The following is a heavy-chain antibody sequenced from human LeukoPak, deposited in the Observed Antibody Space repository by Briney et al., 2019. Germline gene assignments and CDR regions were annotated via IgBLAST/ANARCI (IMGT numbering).Heavy chain of an antibody. CDR2: IKRDGSNK. V-gene: IGHV3-7*01. CDR3: AKDRGGGQRTPYEGMDV. D-gene: IGHD4-23*01. J-gene: IGHJ6*02. CDR1: GFAFGTYW. Sequence: GGSLRLSCAASGFAFGTYWMTWVRQAPGKGLEWVANIKRDGSNKYYADSVKGRFTISRDNSKNTLYLQMNSLRAEDTAVYYCAKDRGGGQRTPYEGMDVWGQGTTVTVSS.